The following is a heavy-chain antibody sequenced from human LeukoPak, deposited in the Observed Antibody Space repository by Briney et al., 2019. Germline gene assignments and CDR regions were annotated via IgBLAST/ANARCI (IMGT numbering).Heavy chain of an antibody. J-gene: IGHJ4*02. CDR1: GYTFTSYD. CDR3: ARGFKDKLMATIGSDFDY. Sequence: EASVKVSCKASGYTFTSYDINWVRQATGQGLEWMGWMNPNSGNTGYAQKFQGRVTMTRNTSISTAYMGLSSLRSEDTAVYYCARGFKDKLMATIGSDFDYWGQGTLVTVSS. CDR2: MNPNSGNT. V-gene: IGHV1-8*01. D-gene: IGHD5-24*01.